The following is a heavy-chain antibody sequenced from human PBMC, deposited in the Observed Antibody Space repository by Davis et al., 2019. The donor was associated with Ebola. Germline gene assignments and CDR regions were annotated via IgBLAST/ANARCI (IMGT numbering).Heavy chain of an antibody. J-gene: IGHJ6*03. V-gene: IGHV3-21*01. CDR2: ITSTSSYI. D-gene: IGHD2-2*01. CDR3: ARDPSSTSGDPRQPMDV. CDR1: CFTFNPYS. Sequence: SPNPPCASPCFTFNPYSMHSVPQPPPTGLERVPSITSTSSYIYYADSVKGRFTISSDNAKKLLYLQMNSLRAEDRAVYYSARDPSSTSGDPRQPMDVWGKGTTVTVSS.